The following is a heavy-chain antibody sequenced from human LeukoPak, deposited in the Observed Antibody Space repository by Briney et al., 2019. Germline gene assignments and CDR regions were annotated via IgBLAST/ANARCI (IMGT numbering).Heavy chain of an antibody. CDR2: IYYSGST. Sequence: PSETLSLTCTVTGGSISSYYWSWIRQPPGKGLEWIGYIYYSGSTNYNPSLKSRVTISVDTSKNQFSLKLSSVTAADTAVYYCARDSPYDSSAYYYPRYFDLWGRGTLVTVSS. D-gene: IGHD3-22*01. V-gene: IGHV4-59*12. J-gene: IGHJ2*01. CDR3: ARDSPYDSSAYYYPRYFDL. CDR1: GGSISSYY.